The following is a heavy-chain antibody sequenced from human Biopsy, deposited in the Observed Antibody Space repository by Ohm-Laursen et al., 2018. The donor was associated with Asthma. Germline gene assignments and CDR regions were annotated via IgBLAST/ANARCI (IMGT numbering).Heavy chain of an antibody. D-gene: IGHD3-9*01. Sequence: ASVKVSCKASGYTFIHFAIHWVRQAPGQRLEWMGWVNTGNGDAKYSQKFQGRVTITRDTSASTAYMELRSLRSEDTATYYCARTYYDFLTGQVKDVFGVWGQGTMVTVSS. CDR2: VNTGNGDA. CDR3: ARTYYDFLTGQVKDVFGV. V-gene: IGHV1-3*04. CDR1: GYTFIHFA. J-gene: IGHJ3*01.